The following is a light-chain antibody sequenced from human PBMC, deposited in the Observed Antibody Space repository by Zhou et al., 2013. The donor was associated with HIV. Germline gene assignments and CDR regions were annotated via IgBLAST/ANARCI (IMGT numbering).Light chain of an antibody. CDR1: QSVDITH. CDR3: QQRVSWPIT. J-gene: IGKJ5*01. Sequence: EIVLTQSPGTLSLSPGERGTLSCRASQSVDITHLAWYQQKPGQAPRLLIHDASNRATGVPARFSGSGSGTDYTLTISSLEPEDFAFYYCQQRVSWPITFGQGTRLDIK. CDR2: DAS. V-gene: IGKV3-11*01.